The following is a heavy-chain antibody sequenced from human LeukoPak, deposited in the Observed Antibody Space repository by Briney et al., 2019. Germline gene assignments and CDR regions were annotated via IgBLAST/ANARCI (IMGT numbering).Heavy chain of an antibody. V-gene: IGHV3-21*01. Sequence: GGSLRLSCAASGFTFSAYSMNWVRQAPGKGLEWVSSISSGSRYIYYADSVKGRFTISRDNAKDSLYLQMNSLRAEDTAVYYCARDLDYWGRGTLVTVSS. CDR1: GFTFSAYS. J-gene: IGHJ4*02. CDR2: ISSGSRYI. CDR3: ARDLDY.